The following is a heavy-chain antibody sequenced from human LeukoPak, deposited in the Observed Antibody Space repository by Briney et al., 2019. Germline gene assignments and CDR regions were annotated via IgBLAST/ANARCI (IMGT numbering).Heavy chain of an antibody. CDR1: GGSISSSSYY. CDR3: ARLPGYSSGWYDY. V-gene: IGHV4-39*01. Sequence: SETLSLTCTVSGGSISSSSYYWGWIRQPPGKGLEWIGSIYYSGSTYYNPSLKSRVTISVDTSKNQFSLKLSSVTAADTAAYYCARLPGYSSGWYDYWGQGTLVTVSS. J-gene: IGHJ4*02. D-gene: IGHD6-19*01. CDR2: IYYSGST.